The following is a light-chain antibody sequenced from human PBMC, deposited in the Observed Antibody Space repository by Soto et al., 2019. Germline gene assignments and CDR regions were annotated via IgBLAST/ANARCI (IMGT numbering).Light chain of an antibody. J-gene: IGKJ1*01. CDR3: QQSYSTLGT. CDR2: AAS. V-gene: IGKV1-39*01. Sequence: DIQMTQSPSSLSASVGDRVTITCRASQSISSYLNWYQQNPGKAPKLLIYAASSLQSGVPSRFSGSGSGTDFTLTICSLQSEDFATYYCQQSYSTLGTFGQGTKVEIK. CDR1: QSISSY.